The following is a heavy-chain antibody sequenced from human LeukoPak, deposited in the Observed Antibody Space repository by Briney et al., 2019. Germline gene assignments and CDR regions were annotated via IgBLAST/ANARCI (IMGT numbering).Heavy chain of an antibody. Sequence: PGGSLRLSCAASGFTFSSYSMRWVRQAPGKGLDWVSTISGSGGSTHYADSVKGRFTISRDNSKNTLYLQMNGLRAEDTAVYYCAKESEYNWNDGPYDSWGQGTLVTVSS. CDR2: ISGSGGST. D-gene: IGHD1-1*01. CDR3: AKESEYNWNDGPYDS. CDR1: GFTFSSYS. V-gene: IGHV3-23*01. J-gene: IGHJ4*02.